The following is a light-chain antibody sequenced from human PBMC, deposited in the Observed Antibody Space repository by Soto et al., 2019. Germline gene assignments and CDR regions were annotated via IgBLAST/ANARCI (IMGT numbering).Light chain of an antibody. CDR1: QSVSRY. Sequence: EIVLTQSPATLSLSPGERATLSCRASQSVSRYLAWYQQKPGQAPRLLIYDASNRATGIPARFSGSGSGTDFTLTISSLEPEDFAVYYCQQRRNWPITCGQGTRLEIK. CDR2: DAS. V-gene: IGKV3-11*01. J-gene: IGKJ5*01. CDR3: QQRRNWPIT.